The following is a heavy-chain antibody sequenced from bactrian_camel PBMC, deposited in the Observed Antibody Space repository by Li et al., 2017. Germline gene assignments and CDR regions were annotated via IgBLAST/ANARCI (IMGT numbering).Heavy chain of an antibody. Sequence: HVQLVESGGGSVQTGGSLNLTCEAARWPCASNAMAWFRQAPGKEREGVAAIDGVGSTRYDDSVKGRFTISKDNAKNTLYLEMTALKPEDSSVYICAADLVPSGGFCYDTSQLHFFNYRGRGTQVTVS. CDR3: AADLVPSGGFCYDTSQLHFFNY. V-gene: IGHV3S53*01. D-gene: IGHD3*01. CDR1: RWPCASNA. J-gene: IGHJ4*01. CDR2: IDGVGST.